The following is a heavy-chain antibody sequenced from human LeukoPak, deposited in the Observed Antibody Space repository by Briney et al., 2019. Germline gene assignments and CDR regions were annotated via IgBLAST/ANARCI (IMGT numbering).Heavy chain of an antibody. CDR1: GFTFSDFW. Sequence: GGSLRLSCAASGFTFSDFWMHWVRQAPGKGLVWVSRINSGGTVTNYADSVKGRLTISRDNAKNTLYLQMNSLRAEDTAVYYCARGRIAAAGTNMDVWGQGTTVTVSS. J-gene: IGHJ6*02. V-gene: IGHV3-74*01. CDR3: ARGRIAAAGTNMDV. D-gene: IGHD6-13*01. CDR2: INSGGTVT.